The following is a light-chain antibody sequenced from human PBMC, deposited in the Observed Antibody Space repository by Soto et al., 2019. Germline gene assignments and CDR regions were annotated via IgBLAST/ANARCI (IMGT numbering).Light chain of an antibody. J-gene: IGKJ2*01. V-gene: IGKV3-20*01. CDR1: QSVSDSY. CDR3: QQYGTAPPMYT. Sequence: ENGLTQSPGTLSLSPGERATLSCRASQSVSDSYLAWYQQKPGQTPRLLIYATSGRATGIPDRFSGSGYGTYFTRTSSRVEPEDFAVYYCQQYGTAPPMYTFGQGTKLEIK. CDR2: ATS.